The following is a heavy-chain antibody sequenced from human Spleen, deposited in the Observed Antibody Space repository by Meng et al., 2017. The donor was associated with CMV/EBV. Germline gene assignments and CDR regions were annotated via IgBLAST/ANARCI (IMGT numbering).Heavy chain of an antibody. J-gene: IGHJ4*02. D-gene: IGHD2-21*01. Sequence: ASVKVSCKASGYTFTTYAISWVRQAPGQGLQWMGWISAYNGDTNYAQNVQDRVTMTTDISTSTAYMELRSLRSDDTAVYYCARVCAESVEDCYYFDHWGRGTLVTVSS. CDR2: ISAYNGDT. CDR1: GYTFTTYA. V-gene: IGHV1-18*04. CDR3: ARVCAESVEDCYYFDH.